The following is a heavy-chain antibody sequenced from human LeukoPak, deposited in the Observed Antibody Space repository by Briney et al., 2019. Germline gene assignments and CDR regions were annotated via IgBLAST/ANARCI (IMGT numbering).Heavy chain of an antibody. V-gene: IGHV4-39*01. J-gene: IGHJ4*02. CDR2: IYYSGST. CDR1: GVSISSSSYY. CDR3: ATHPFDILTGYDY. Sequence: SETLSLTCTASGVSISSSSYYWGWIRQPPGKGLEWIGSIYYSGSTYYNPSLKSRVTISVDTSKNQFSLKLSSVTAADTAVYYCATHPFDILTGYDYWGQGTLVTVSS. D-gene: IGHD3-9*01.